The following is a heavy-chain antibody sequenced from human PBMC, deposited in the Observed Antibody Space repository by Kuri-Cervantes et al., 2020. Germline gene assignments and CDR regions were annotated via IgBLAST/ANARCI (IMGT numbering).Heavy chain of an antibody. CDR2: ISSSGSTI. CDR3: ARGDEDLITMVRGVISY. V-gene: IGHV3-11*04. D-gene: IGHD3-10*01. CDR1: GFTFSDYY. J-gene: IGHJ4*02. Sequence: GESLKISCAASGFTFSDYYMSWIRQAPGKGLEWVSYISSSGSTIYYADSVKGRFTISRDNAKNSLYLQMNSLRDEDTAVYYCARGDEDLITMVRGVISYWGQGTLVTVSS.